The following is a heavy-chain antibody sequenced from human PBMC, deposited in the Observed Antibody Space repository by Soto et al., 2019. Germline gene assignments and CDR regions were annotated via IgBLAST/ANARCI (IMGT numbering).Heavy chain of an antibody. CDR2: IIPILGIA. CDR1: GGTFSSYT. CDR3: FIALRITDY. V-gene: IGHV1-69*02. D-gene: IGHD3-10*01. J-gene: IGHJ4*02. Sequence: QVQLVQSGAEVKKPGSSVQVSCKASGGTFSSYTISWVRQAPGQGLEWMGRIIPILGIANYAQKFQGRVTITADKSTSTAYMELSSLRSEDTAVYYCFIALRITDYWGQGTLVTVSS.